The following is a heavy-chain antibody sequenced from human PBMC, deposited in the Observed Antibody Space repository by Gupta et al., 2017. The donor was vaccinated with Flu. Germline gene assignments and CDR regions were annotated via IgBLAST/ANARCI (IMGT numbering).Heavy chain of an antibody. CDR1: GGSISSYY. J-gene: IGHJ4*02. D-gene: IGHD3-22*01. Sequence: QVQLQESGPGLVKPSETLSLTCTVSGGSISSYYWTWIRQPPGKGLEWIGYIYYSGSTNYNPSLKSRVTISVDTSKNQFSLKLSSVTAADTAVYYCARVKTNYYDSSGYILDYWGQGTLVTVSS. V-gene: IGHV4-59*01. CDR2: IYYSGST. CDR3: ARVKTNYYDSSGYILDY.